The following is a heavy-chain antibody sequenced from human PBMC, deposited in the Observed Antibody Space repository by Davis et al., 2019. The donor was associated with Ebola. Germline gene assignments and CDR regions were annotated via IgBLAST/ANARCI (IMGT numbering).Heavy chain of an antibody. J-gene: IGHJ6*02. Sequence: GESLKISCAASGFTFSSYWMHWVRQAPGKGLVWVSRINSDGSSTSYADSVKGRFTISRDNAKNTLYLQMNSLRAEDTAVYYCARGMAAEYYYYGMDVWGQGTTVTVSS. CDR3: ARGMAAEYYYYGMDV. D-gene: IGHD5-24*01. CDR1: GFTFSSYW. CDR2: INSDGSST. V-gene: IGHV3-74*01.